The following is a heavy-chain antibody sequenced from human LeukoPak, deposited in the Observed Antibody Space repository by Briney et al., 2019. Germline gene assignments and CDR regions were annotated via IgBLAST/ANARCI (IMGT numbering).Heavy chain of an antibody. V-gene: IGHV3-7*01. CDR2: IKADGSEK. Sequence: GGSLRLSCAASGFTFSSYWMSWVRQAPGKGLEWVANIKADGSEKNYVDSVKGRFTISRDNAKNSLYLQMNSLRAVDTAVYYCARDLVVPAAIRGYYYYGMDVWGQGTTVTVSS. J-gene: IGHJ6*02. CDR1: GFTFSSYW. CDR3: ARDLVVPAAIRGYYYYGMDV. D-gene: IGHD2-2*02.